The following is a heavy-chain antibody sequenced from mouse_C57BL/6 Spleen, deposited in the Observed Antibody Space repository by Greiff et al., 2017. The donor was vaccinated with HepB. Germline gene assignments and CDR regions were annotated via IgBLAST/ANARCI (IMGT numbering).Heavy chain of an antibody. J-gene: IGHJ2*01. V-gene: IGHV1-26*01. CDR1: GYTFTDYY. Sequence: EVKLQQSGPELVKPGASVKISCKASGYTFTDYYMNWVKQSHGKSLEWIGDINPNNGGTSYNQKFKGKATLTVDKSSSTAYMELRSLTSEDSAVYYCATGKGYWGQGTTLTVSS. D-gene: IGHD4-1*01. CDR3: ATGKGY. CDR2: INPNNGGT.